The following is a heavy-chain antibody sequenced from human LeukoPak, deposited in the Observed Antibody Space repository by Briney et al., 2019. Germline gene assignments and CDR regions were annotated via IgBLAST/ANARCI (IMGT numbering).Heavy chain of an antibody. V-gene: IGHV3-23*01. Sequence: GGSLRLSCAASGFTFNSYAMCWVRQAPGKGLEWVSAIRGSGGGTYYADSVKGRFTISRDNSKNTLYLQMNSLRDEDTALYYCAKAGIGVVGYFDYWGQGTLVTVSS. J-gene: IGHJ4*02. CDR2: IRGSGGGT. D-gene: IGHD6-19*01. CDR3: AKAGIGVVGYFDY. CDR1: GFTFNSYA.